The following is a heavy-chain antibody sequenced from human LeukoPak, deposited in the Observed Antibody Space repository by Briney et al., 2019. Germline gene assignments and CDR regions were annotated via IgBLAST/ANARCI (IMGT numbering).Heavy chain of an antibody. Sequence: SETLSLTCTVSDGSISGYYWSWIRQPPGKGLEWIGHIYDSATTASNPSLKSRVTISVDTSQSQFSLRLSSVTAADTAIYYCARDCGGGCYSGFGYWGQGALVTVSS. J-gene: IGHJ4*02. D-gene: IGHD2-15*01. V-gene: IGHV4-59*01. CDR3: ARDCGGGCYSGFGY. CDR2: IYDSATT. CDR1: DGSISGYY.